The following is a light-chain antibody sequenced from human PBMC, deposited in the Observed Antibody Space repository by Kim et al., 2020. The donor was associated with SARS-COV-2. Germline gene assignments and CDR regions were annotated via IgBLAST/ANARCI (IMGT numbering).Light chain of an antibody. V-gene: IGKV3-20*01. CDR3: QYYASSTWA. CDR2: GAS. J-gene: IGKJ1*01. Sequence: SPGEGATRSCRVSQSVDSSSLAWYQQKPGQAPRLLIYGASTRATGITDRFSGTGSGTDFTLTISRLELEDFAVYYCQYYASSTWAFGQGTKVDIK. CDR1: QSVDSSS.